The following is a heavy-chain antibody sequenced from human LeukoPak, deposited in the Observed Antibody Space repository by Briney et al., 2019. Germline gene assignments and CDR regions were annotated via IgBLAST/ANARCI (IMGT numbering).Heavy chain of an antibody. CDR1: GYTFTSYG. CDR3: ARVRGSWWAPLTRYSSSWLYFDY. CDR2: ISAYNGNT. Sequence: ASVKVSCKASGYTFTSYGISWVRQAPGQGLEWMGWISAYNGNTKYAQKLQGRVTMTTDTSTSTAYMELRSLRSDDTAVYYCARVRGSWWAPLTRYSSSWLYFDYWGQGTLVTVSS. V-gene: IGHV1-18*01. J-gene: IGHJ4*02. D-gene: IGHD6-13*01.